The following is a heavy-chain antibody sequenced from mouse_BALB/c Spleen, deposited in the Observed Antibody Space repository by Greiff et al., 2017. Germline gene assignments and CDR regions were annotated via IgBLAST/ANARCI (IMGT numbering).Heavy chain of an antibody. Sequence: VQLQQSGAELVKPGASVKLSCTASGFNIKDTYMHWVKQRPEQGLEWIGRIDPANGNTKYDPKFQGKATITADTSSNTAYLQLSSLTSEDTAVYDGARSGRYDAYAMDYWGQGTSVTVSS. V-gene: IGHV14-3*02. CDR3: ARSGRYDAYAMDY. J-gene: IGHJ4*01. CDR2: IDPANGNT. D-gene: IGHD2-14*01. CDR1: GFNIKDTY.